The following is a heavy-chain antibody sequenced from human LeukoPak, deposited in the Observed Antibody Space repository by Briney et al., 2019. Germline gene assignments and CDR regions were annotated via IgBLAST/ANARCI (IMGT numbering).Heavy chain of an antibody. CDR2: IYYSGST. J-gene: IGHJ4*02. D-gene: IGHD2/OR15-2a*01. V-gene: IGHV4-59*01. Sequence: SETLSLTCTVSGGSISSYYWSLIRQPPGKGLEWIGYIYYSGSTNYNPSLKSRVTISVDTSKNQFSLKLSSVTAADTAVYYCASLWRGYFDYWGQGTLVTVSS. CDR1: GGSISSYY. CDR3: ASLWRGYFDY.